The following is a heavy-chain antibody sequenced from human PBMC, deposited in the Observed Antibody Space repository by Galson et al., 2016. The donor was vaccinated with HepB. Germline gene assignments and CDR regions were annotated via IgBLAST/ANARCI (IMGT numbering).Heavy chain of an antibody. CDR1: GFAFSRYG. J-gene: IGHJ4*02. V-gene: IGHV3-30*03. CDR2: ISDDGSVK. CDR3: ARDKEYYFDY. Sequence: SLRLSCAASGFAFSRYGLHWVRQAPGRGLEWVAVISDDGSVKFYIDSVKGRFTISRDNSKNTLYLQMNSLRAEDTAVYYCARDKEYYFDYWGQGTLVTVSS.